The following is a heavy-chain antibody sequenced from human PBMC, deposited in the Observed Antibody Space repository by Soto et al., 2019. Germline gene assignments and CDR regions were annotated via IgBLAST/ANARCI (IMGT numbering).Heavy chain of an antibody. Sequence: QVQLVQSGAEVKKPGSSVKVSCKASGGTFSSYAISWVRQAPGQGLEWMGGITPILGTANYAQKFQGRVTITADESTSTAYMETSSLRSEATDLYYCAKGTVYWYLDLWGRGTLVTVSS. CDR3: AKGTVYWYLDL. D-gene: IGHD4-4*01. V-gene: IGHV1-69*11. CDR2: ITPILGTA. CDR1: GGTFSSYA. J-gene: IGHJ2*01.